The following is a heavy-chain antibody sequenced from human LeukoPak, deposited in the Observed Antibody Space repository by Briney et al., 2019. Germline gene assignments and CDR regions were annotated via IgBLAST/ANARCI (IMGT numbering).Heavy chain of an antibody. CDR1: GYTFTSYD. CDR2: INPNSGGT. D-gene: IGHD6-13*01. Sequence: ASVKVSCKASGYTFTSYDINWARQAPGQGLEWMGWINPNSGGTNYAQKFQGRVTMTRDTSISTAYMELSRLRSDDTAVYYCARSANPGYSSSWAFDYWGQGTLVTVSS. CDR3: ARSANPGYSSSWAFDY. V-gene: IGHV1-2*02. J-gene: IGHJ4*02.